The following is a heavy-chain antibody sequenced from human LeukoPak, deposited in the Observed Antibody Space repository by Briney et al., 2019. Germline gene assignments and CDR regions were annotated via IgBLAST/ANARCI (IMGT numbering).Heavy chain of an antibody. CDR1: GFIFSSYS. D-gene: IGHD4-17*01. J-gene: IGHJ4*02. Sequence: GGSLRLSCAASGFIFSSYSMSWVRQAPGKGLEWVSAISGSGGSTYYADSVKGRFTISRDNSKNTLYLQMNSLRAEDTAVYYCENHHRDYGDYPFDYWGQGTLVTVSS. CDR2: ISGSGGST. V-gene: IGHV3-23*01. CDR3: ENHHRDYGDYPFDY.